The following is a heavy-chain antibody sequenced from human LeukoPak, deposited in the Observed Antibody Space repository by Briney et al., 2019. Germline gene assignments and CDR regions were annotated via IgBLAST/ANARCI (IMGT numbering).Heavy chain of an antibody. Sequence: GGSLRLSCAASGFTFSSYSMNWVRQAPGKGLEWVSSISSSSSYIYYADSVKGRFTISRDNAKNSLYLQMNSLRAEDTAVYYCAREWRGIVVVPAGFDYWGQGTLVTVSS. CDR1: GFTFSSYS. V-gene: IGHV3-21*01. CDR3: AREWRGIVVVPAGFDY. D-gene: IGHD2-2*01. CDR2: ISSSSSYI. J-gene: IGHJ4*02.